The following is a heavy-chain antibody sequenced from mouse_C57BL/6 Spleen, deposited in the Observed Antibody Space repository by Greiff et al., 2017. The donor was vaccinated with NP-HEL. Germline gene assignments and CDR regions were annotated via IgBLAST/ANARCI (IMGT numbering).Heavy chain of an antibody. CDR1: GFTFSDYG. V-gene: IGHV5-17*01. CDR2: ISSGSSSI. J-gene: IGHJ1*03. Sequence: EVKLVESGGGLVKPGGSLKLSCAASGFTFSDYGMHWVRQAPEKGLEWVAYISSGSSSIYYADTVKGRFTISRDNAKNTLFLQMTRLRSEDTAMYYCARGTWYFDVWGTGTTVTVSS. D-gene: IGHD3-3*01. CDR3: ARGTWYFDV.